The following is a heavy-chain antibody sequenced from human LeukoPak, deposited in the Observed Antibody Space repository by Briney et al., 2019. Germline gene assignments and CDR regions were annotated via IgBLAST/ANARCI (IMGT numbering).Heavy chain of an antibody. CDR3: ARYKRDTNVYLDV. V-gene: IGHV3-21*01. CDR2: ISSLSTYI. J-gene: IGHJ6*03. D-gene: IGHD5-18*01. CDR1: GFTSSSYS. Sequence: GGSLRLSCEASGFTSSSYSINWVRQAPGKGLEWVSSISSLSTYISYSASVKGRITISRENAQNSLYLQMNSLRAEDTAVYYCARYKRDTNVYLDVWGKGTTVTVSS.